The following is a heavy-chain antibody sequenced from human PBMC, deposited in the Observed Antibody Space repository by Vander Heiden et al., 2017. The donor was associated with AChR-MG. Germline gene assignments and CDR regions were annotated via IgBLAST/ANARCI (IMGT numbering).Heavy chain of an antibody. CDR2: LYGGGST. Sequence: EVQFSETGGGLIQPGGSLRLSCAVAVYTVSGNYLSWVRQAPGKGLDWVSVLYGGGSTKHADSVKGRFTISRDNSKNTLYLQMNSLRAEDTGVYYCGTNTADYGDYMDVWGKGTTVTVSS. D-gene: IGHD4-17*01. CDR3: GTNTADYGDYMDV. V-gene: IGHV3-53*02. CDR1: VYTVSGNY. J-gene: IGHJ6*03.